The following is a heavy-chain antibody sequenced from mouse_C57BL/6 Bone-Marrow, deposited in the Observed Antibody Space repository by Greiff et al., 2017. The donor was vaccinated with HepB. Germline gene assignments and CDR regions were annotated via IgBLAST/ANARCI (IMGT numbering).Heavy chain of an antibody. J-gene: IGHJ3*01. Sequence: VQLHPSGPGLVAPSQSLSITCTVSGFSFPSYGVDWFRQPPGTGLEWLGVIWGGVSTNYHSALMSRLSISKDNSKSQVFLKMNSLQTDDTAMYYCAKIWPWFAYWGQGTLVTVSA. CDR2: IWGGVST. CDR3: AKIWPWFAY. V-gene: IGHV2-9*01. CDR1: GFSFPSYG.